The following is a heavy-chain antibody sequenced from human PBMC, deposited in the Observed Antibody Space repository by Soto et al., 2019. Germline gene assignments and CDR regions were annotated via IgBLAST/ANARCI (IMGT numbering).Heavy chain of an antibody. CDR3: VRERARFGELSYYYYGMDV. CDR1: GYTFTSYG. V-gene: IGHV1-18*01. Sequence: ASVKVSCKASGYTFTSYGISWVRQAPGQGLEWMGWISTYNGNTNYAQKLQGRVTMTTDTSTSTAYMELRSLRSDDTAVYYCVRERARFGELSYYYYGMDVWGQGTTDTVSS. D-gene: IGHD3-10*01. J-gene: IGHJ6*02. CDR2: ISTYNGNT.